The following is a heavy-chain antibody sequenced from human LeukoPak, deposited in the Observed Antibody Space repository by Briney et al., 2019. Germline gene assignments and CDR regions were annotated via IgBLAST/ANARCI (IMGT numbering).Heavy chain of an antibody. CDR1: GYTFTSHG. CDR2: ISTYNGDT. J-gene: IGHJ5*02. D-gene: IGHD6-19*01. CDR3: ARDLAFLPVPAANGWFDP. V-gene: IGHV1-18*01. Sequence: GASVKVSFKASGYTFTSHGISWVRQAPGQGLEWMGWISTYNGDTRYAQRLQGRVTLTSDTPTNTVYMELRSLKSDDTAVYYCARDLAFLPVPAANGWFDPWGQGTLVTVSS.